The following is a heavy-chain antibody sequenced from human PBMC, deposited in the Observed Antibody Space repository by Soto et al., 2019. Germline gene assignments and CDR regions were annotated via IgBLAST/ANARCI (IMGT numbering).Heavy chain of an antibody. CDR2: TYYRSKWYN. V-gene: IGHV6-1*01. J-gene: IGHJ4*02. CDR3: ARALPQQLHD. CDR1: GDSVSSNIAA. Sequence: PSQTLSLTCSISGDSVSSNIAAWNWIRQSPSRGLEWLGRTYYRSKWYNAYEVSVKSRITINPDTSKNQSSLQLNSVTPADTAVYYCARALPQQLHDWGQGTLVTVSS. D-gene: IGHD6-13*01.